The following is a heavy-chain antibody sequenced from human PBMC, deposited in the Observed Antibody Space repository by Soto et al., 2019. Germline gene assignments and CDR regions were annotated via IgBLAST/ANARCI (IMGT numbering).Heavy chain of an antibody. CDR2: ISGSGGST. V-gene: IGHV3-23*01. D-gene: IGHD5-18*01. CDR3: AKHQWIQLWTAVDP. Sequence: EVQLLESGGGLVQPGGSLRLSCAASGFTFSSYAMSWVRQAPGKGLEWVSAISGSGGSTYYADSVKGWFTISRDNSKNTLYLQMNSLRAEDTAVYYCAKHQWIQLWTAVDPWGQGTLVTVSS. J-gene: IGHJ5*02. CDR1: GFTFSSYA.